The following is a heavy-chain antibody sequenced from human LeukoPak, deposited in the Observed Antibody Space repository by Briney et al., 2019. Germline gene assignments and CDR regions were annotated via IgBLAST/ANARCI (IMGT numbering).Heavy chain of an antibody. D-gene: IGHD4/OR15-4a*01. J-gene: IGHJ4*02. Sequence: ASVKVSCKASGYTFTGYYMHWVRQAPGQGLEWMGWISAYNSNTHYAQKLQGRVTMTTDTSTSTAYMEVRSLRSDDTAVYYCARRAGAYSHPYDYWGQGTLVTVSS. CDR3: ARRAGAYSHPYDY. CDR2: ISAYNSNT. CDR1: GYTFTGYY. V-gene: IGHV1-18*04.